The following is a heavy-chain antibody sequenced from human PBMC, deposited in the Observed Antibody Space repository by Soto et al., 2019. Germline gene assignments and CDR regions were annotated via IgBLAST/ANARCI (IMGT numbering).Heavy chain of an antibody. CDR1: GGSISSYY. D-gene: IGHD3-10*01. J-gene: IGHJ5*02. CDR2: IYYSGST. CDR3: ARVGWFGEHDNWFDP. Sequence: SETLSLTCTVSGGSISSYYWSWIRQPPGKGLEWIGDIYYSGSTNYNPSLKSRVTISINTSKNHFSLKLSSVTAADTAVYYCARVGWFGEHDNWFDPWGQGTLVTVSS. V-gene: IGHV4-59*01.